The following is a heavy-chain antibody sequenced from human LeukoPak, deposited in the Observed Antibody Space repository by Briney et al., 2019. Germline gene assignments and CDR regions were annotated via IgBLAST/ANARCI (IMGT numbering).Heavy chain of an antibody. CDR1: GYTFTSYA. J-gene: IGHJ4*02. D-gene: IGHD3-22*01. CDR3: ARDFSGYYNYFDY. V-gene: IGHV1-3*01. CDR2: INAGNGNT. Sequence: ASVKVSCKASGYTFTSYAMHWVRQAPGQRLEWMGWINAGNGNTKYSQKFQGRVTITRDTSASTAYMELSSLRSEDTAVYYCARDFSGYYNYFDYWGQGTLVTVSS.